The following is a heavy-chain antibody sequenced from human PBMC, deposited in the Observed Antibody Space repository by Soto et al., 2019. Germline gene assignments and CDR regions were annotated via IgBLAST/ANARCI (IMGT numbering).Heavy chain of an antibody. CDR2: LNDDGSTT. J-gene: IGHJ3*02. CDR3: TRASYYYDSSGYSYAFDI. V-gene: IGHV3-74*01. D-gene: IGHD3-22*01. Sequence: EVQLVESEGGLVQPGGSLRLSCAASGFTFNSYWMHWVRQAPGKGLVWVSRLNDDGSTTNYADSVKGRFTISRDNAKNTLYLQMNSLRAEDMAVYYCTRASYYYDSSGYSYAFDIWGQGTMVTVSS. CDR1: GFTFNSYW.